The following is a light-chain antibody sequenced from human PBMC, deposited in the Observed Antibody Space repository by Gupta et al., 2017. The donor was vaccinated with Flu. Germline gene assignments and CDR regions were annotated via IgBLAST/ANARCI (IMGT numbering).Light chain of an antibody. CDR1: GSDVGGYNY. CDR2: EVS. J-gene: IGLJ3*02. Sequence: SITISCPGTGSDVGGYNYVSWHPHHPDKAPELMFYEVSNRPAGVSNRFSGSKSGNTASLTISVHQAEDEADYYCNPDTSSSTWVFGGGTKLTVL. V-gene: IGLV2-14*01. CDR3: NPDTSSSTWV.